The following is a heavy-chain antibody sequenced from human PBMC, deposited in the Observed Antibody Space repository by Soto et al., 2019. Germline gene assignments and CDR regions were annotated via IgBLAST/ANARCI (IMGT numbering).Heavy chain of an antibody. D-gene: IGHD4-17*01. Sequence: PSETLSLTCTVSGGSITSYYWSWIRQPPGKGLEWIGYSYYTGTTNYNPSLKSRATISVDTSKNQCSLTLNSVTATDTAVYYCARHYGDYGGVFDQWGQGTLVTVPS. CDR1: GGSITSYY. J-gene: IGHJ4*02. CDR3: ARHYGDYGGVFDQ. V-gene: IGHV4-59*08. CDR2: SYYTGTT.